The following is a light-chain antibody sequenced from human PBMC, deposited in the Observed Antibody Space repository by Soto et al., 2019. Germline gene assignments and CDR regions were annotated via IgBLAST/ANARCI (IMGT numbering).Light chain of an antibody. J-gene: IGKJ5*01. CDR2: YIS. CDR1: QSAGNF. CDR3: QQHNQLPIT. Sequence: EIVMTQSPATLSVSPGETASLSCRASQSAGNFLAWYQQKPGQAPRLLIYYISTRATGIPARFSGSGSGTEFTLTINSLQSEDSAGYYCQQHNQLPITFGQGTRLEIK. V-gene: IGKV3D-15*01.